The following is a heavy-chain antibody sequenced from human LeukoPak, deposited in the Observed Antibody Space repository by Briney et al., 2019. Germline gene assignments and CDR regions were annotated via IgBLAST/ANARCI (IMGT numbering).Heavy chain of an antibody. V-gene: IGHV3-74*01. CDR2: INSDGSST. CDR3: ARAPPQYSSSWYRRDFYYYMDV. J-gene: IGHJ6*03. D-gene: IGHD6-13*01. Sequence: GGSLRLSCAASGFTFSSNWMHWVRQAPGKGLVWVSRINSDGSSTSYADSVKGRFTISRDNAKNTLYLQMNSLRAEDTAVYYCARAPPQYSSSWYRRDFYYYMDVWGKGTTVTVSS. CDR1: GFTFSSNW.